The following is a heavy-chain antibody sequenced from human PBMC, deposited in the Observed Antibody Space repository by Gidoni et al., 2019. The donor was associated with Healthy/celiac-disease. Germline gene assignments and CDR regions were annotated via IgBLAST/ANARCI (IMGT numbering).Heavy chain of an antibody. CDR3: TSEVGYSSGWYGVY. J-gene: IGHJ4*02. CDR1: GFTFGDYA. D-gene: IGHD6-19*01. Sequence: EVQLVASGGGLVQPGRSLRLSCTASGFTFGDYALSWVRQAPGKGLGWVGFIRSKAYGGTTEYAASVKGRFTISRDDSKSIAYLQMNSLKTEDTAVYYCTSEVGYSSGWYGVYWGQGTLVTVSS. CDR2: IRSKAYGGTT. V-gene: IGHV3-49*04.